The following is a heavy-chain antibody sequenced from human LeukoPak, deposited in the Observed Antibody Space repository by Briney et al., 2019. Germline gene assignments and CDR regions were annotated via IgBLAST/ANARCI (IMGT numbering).Heavy chain of an antibody. CDR1: GYTFTSYY. V-gene: IGHV1-46*01. CDR3: ARDDSSGYRAFDI. CDR2: INPSGGST. D-gene: IGHD3-22*01. J-gene: IGHJ3*02. Sequence: GASVKVSCKASGYTFTSYYMHWVRQAPGQGLEWMGIINPSGGSTSYAQKFQGRVTMTRDTSTSTAYMELRSLRSDDTAVYYCARDDSSGYRAFDIWGQGTMVTVSS.